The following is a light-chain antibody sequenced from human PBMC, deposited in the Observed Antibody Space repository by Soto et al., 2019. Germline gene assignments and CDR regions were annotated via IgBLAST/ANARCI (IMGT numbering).Light chain of an antibody. V-gene: IGKV1-27*01. J-gene: IGKJ1*01. Sequence: DIQMTQSPSSLSASVGDRVTITCRASQGISNSLAWYQQKPGKVPKLLIYAASTLQSGVPFRFSGSGSGTDFTLTISSLQPEDVATYCCQKYNSAPWTFGQGTKVEIK. CDR2: AAS. CDR1: QGISNS. CDR3: QKYNSAPWT.